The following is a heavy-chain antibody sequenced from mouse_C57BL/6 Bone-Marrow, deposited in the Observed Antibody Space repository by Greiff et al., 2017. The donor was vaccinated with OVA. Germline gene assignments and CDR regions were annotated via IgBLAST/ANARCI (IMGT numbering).Heavy chain of an antibody. Sequence: VQLKQSGPGLVKPSQSLSLTCSVTGYSITSGYYWNWIRQFPGNKLEWMGYISYDGSNNYNPSLKNRISITRDTSKNQFCLNLNSVTTEYTATYYCARARRHYGSPYYAMDYWGQGTSGTVSS. J-gene: IGHJ4*01. CDR1: GYSITSGYY. V-gene: IGHV3-6*01. D-gene: IGHD1-1*01. CDR3: ARARRHYGSPYYAMDY. CDR2: ISYDGSN.